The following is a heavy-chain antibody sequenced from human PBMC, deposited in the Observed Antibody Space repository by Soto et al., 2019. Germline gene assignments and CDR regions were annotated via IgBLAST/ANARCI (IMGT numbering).Heavy chain of an antibody. Sequence: GGSLRLSCTASGFTFGDYAMSWVRQAPGKGLEWVGFIRSKAYGGTTEYAASVKGRFTISRDDSKSIAYLQMNSLKTEDTAVYYCTREFPTYYYDSSGYFFDYWGQGTLVTVS. D-gene: IGHD3-22*01. CDR3: TREFPTYYYDSSGYFFDY. J-gene: IGHJ4*02. V-gene: IGHV3-49*04. CDR2: IRSKAYGGTT. CDR1: GFTFGDYA.